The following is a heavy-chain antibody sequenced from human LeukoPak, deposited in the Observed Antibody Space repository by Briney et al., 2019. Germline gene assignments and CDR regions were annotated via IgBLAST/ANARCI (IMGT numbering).Heavy chain of an antibody. V-gene: IGHV3-48*03. CDR2: ISSGGSAI. CDR3: AGKSRDGYYDGRFDL. Sequence: GGSLRLSCAASGFTFSSYEMNWVRQAPGKGLECVSYISSGGSAIYYADSVKGRFTISRDNARNSLYLQMNSLRAEDTALYYCAGKSRDGYYDGRFDLWGQGTLVTVSS. D-gene: IGHD5-24*01. J-gene: IGHJ4*02. CDR1: GFTFSSYE.